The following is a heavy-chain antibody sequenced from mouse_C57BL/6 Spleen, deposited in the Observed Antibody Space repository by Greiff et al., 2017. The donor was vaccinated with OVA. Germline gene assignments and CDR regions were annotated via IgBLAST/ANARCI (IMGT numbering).Heavy chain of an antibody. V-gene: IGHV2-2*01. Sequence: VQGVESGPGLVQPSQSLPITCTVSGFSLTSYGVHWVRQSPGKGLEWLGVIWSGGSTDYNAAFISRLSISKDNSKSQVFFKMNSRQADDTAIYYCASTQSSNWYFDYWGKGTTRTVSS. J-gene: IGHJ2*01. CDR3: ASTQSSNWYFDY. D-gene: IGHD4-1*01. CDR2: IWSGGST. CDR1: GFSLTSYG.